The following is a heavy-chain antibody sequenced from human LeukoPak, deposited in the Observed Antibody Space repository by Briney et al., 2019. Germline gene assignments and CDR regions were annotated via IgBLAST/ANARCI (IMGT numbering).Heavy chain of an antibody. J-gene: IGHJ4*02. CDR2: ISSSSSYI. V-gene: IGHV3-21*01. Sequence: PGGSLRLSCAASGFTFSSYSMNWVRQAPGKGLEWVSSISSSSSYIYYADSVKGRFTISRDNAKNSLYLQMNSLGAEDTAVYYCARERNNWNVGIDFDYWGQGTLVTVSS. D-gene: IGHD1-1*01. CDR3: ARERNNWNVGIDFDY. CDR1: GFTFSSYS.